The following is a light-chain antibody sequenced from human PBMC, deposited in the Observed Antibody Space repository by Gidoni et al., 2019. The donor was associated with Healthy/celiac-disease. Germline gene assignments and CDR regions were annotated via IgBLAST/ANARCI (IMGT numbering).Light chain of an antibody. V-gene: IGKV3-15*01. CDR1: QSVSSN. CDR3: QQYNTWPWT. J-gene: IGKJ1*01. Sequence: EIVMTPSPATLSVSPGERATLSCRASQSVSSNLAWYQQKAGQAPRLLIYEASTRATVIPARFSGSGSGTEFTLTISSLQSEDFAVYYCQQYNTWPWTFGQGTKVEIK. CDR2: EAS.